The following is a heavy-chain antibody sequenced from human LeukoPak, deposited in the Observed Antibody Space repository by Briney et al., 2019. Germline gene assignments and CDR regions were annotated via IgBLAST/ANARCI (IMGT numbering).Heavy chain of an antibody. CDR3: ARETD. CDR1: GFTFSSYA. CDR2: ISSNGGST. J-gene: IGHJ4*02. V-gene: IGHV3-64*01. Sequence: GGSLRLSCAASGFTFSSYAMHWVRQAPGKGLEYVSAISSNGGSTYYANSVKGRFTISRDNSKNTLYLKMGSLRAEDMAVYYCARETDWGQGTLVTVSS.